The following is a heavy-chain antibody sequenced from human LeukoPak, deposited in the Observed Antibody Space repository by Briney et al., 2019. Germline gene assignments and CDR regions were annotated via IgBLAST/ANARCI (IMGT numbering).Heavy chain of an antibody. D-gene: IGHD2-2*02. Sequence: SQTLSLTCTVSGGSISSGDYYRSWIRQPPGKGLEWIGYIYYSGSTYYNPSLKSRVTISVDTSKNQFSLKLSSVTAADTAVYYCAAGYCSSTSCYTGYYYYGMDVWGQGATVTVS. CDR2: IYYSGST. V-gene: IGHV4-30-4*01. CDR3: AAGYCSSTSCYTGYYYYGMDV. CDR1: GGSISSGDYY. J-gene: IGHJ6*02.